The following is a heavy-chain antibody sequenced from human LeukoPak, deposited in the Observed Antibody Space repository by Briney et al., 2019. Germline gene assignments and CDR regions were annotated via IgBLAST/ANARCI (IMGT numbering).Heavy chain of an antibody. CDR1: GFTFSSYA. D-gene: IGHD2-15*01. CDR3: AKTGAASGYCSGGSCYSHYFDY. CDR2: ISGSGGST. J-gene: IGHJ4*02. V-gene: IGHV3-23*01. Sequence: GGSLRLSCAASGFTFSSYAMSWVRQAPGKGLEWVSAISGSGGSTYYADSVKGRFTISRDNSKSTLYLQMNSLRAEDTAVYYCAKTGAASGYCSGGSCYSHYFDYWGQGTLVTVSS.